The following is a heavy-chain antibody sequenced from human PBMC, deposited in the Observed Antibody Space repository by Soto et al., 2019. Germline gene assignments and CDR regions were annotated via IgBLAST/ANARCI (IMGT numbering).Heavy chain of an antibody. J-gene: IGHJ5*02. D-gene: IGHD3-22*01. CDR1: GGSISSYY. CDR2: IYYSGST. Sequence: SETLSLTCTVSGGSISSYYWGWIRQPPGRGLEWIGSIYYSGSTYYNPSLKSRVTISVDTSKNQFSLKLSSVTAADTAVYYCARQGDYYDSSNWSDPWGQGTLVTVSS. V-gene: IGHV4-39*01. CDR3: ARQGDYYDSSNWSDP.